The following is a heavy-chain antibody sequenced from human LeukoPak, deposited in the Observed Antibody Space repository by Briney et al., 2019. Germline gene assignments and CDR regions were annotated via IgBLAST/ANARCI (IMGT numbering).Heavy chain of an antibody. CDR2: IKQDGSDR. Sequence: PGGSLRLSCVVSEFNFGNYWMSWVRQTPGKGLEWVANIKQDGSDRYYVDSVKGRFTISRDNAKNTLYVQMNSLRAEDTAVYYCTRDWRKAGMDVWGQGTTVTVSS. V-gene: IGHV3-7*01. D-gene: IGHD1-1*01. CDR1: EFNFGNYW. CDR3: TRDWRKAGMDV. J-gene: IGHJ6*02.